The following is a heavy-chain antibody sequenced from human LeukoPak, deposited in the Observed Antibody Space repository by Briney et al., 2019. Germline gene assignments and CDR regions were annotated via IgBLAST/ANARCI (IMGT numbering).Heavy chain of an antibody. CDR1: GDSVSSNSAA. CDR3: ARADLPLHTYSSGWYYYYYYMDV. D-gene: IGHD6-19*01. CDR2: TYYRSKWYN. J-gene: IGHJ6*03. Sequence: SQTLSLTCAISGDSVSSNSAAWNWIRESPSRGLEWLGRTYYRSKWYNDYAVSVKSRITINPDTSKNQFSLQLNSVTPEDTAVYYCARADLPLHTYSSGWYYYYYYMDVWGKGTTVTVSS. V-gene: IGHV6-1*01.